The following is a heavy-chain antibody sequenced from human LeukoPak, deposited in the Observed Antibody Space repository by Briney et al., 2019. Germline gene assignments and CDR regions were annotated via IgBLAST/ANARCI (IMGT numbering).Heavy chain of an antibody. J-gene: IGHJ4*02. CDR3: ARLGYDILTGYYIDY. D-gene: IGHD3-9*01. V-gene: IGHV4-31*03. Sequence: SQTLSLTCTVSGGSISSGGYYWSWIRQHPGKGLEWIGYIYYSGSTYYNPSLKSRVTISVDTSKNQFSLKLSSVTAADTAVYYCARLGYDILTGYYIDYWGQGTLVTVSS. CDR1: GGSISSGGYY. CDR2: IYYSGST.